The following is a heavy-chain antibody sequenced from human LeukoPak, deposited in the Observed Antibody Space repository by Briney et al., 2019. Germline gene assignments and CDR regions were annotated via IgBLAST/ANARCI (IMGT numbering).Heavy chain of an antibody. D-gene: IGHD3-16*02. CDR3: ARDRVRSFFDY. CDR1: GFTFSSYG. V-gene: IGHV3-33*01. J-gene: IGHJ4*02. CDR2: IWYDGSNK. Sequence: PGGSLRLSCAASGFTFSSYGMHWVRQAPGKGLEWVAVIWYDGSNKYYADSVKGRFTISRDNSKNTLYLQMNSLRAEDTAVYYCARDRVRSFFDYWGQGTLVTVSP.